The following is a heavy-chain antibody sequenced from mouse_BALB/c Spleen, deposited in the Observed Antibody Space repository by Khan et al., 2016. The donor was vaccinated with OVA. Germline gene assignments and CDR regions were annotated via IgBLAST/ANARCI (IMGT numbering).Heavy chain of an antibody. J-gene: IGHJ2*01. CDR2: ISGDSNTI. CDR3: ATSYFYGYYFDY. CDR1: GFTFSSYG. V-gene: IGHV5-17*02. Sequence: EVQLLETGGDLVQPGGSRKLSCAASGFTFSSYGMHWVRQAPEKGLEWVAYISGDSNTIYYADTVKGRFTISRDNPRNTLFLQMTSLMSEDTAMYYCATSYFYGYYFDYWGPGTTLTVSS. D-gene: IGHD1-1*01.